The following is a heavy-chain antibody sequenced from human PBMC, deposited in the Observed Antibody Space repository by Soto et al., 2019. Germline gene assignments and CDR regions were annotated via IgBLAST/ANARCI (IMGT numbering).Heavy chain of an antibody. CDR3: ARTMYYYDTNGPSFDY. CDR1: CGSFITHY. Sequence: SETLSLTYTVFCGSFITHYWSRILQAPGKGLEWIGYINDRGSTTYNPSLKSRVTISVDSSKNQFSLRLDSVTAADTAVYYCARTMYYYDTNGPSFDYWGQGTLVTVSS. V-gene: IGHV4-59*08. J-gene: IGHJ4*02. D-gene: IGHD3-22*01. CDR2: INDRGST.